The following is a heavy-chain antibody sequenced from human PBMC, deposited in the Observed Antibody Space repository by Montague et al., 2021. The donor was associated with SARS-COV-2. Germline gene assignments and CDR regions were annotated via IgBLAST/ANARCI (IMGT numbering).Heavy chain of an antibody. CDR3: TTHSISGVVIYAFAF. CDR1: GYSLSQTT. D-gene: IGHD3-3*01. J-gene: IGHJ3*01. Sequence: SVKVSCKVSGYSLSQTTIHWVRQAPGNGLEWMGRLDAQYGDTVYRQTLQGRVAMTADSSTETAYMELANLISGDTAVYYCTTHSISGVVIYAFAFWGQGTMVTVSS. V-gene: IGHV1-24*01. CDR2: LDAQYGDT.